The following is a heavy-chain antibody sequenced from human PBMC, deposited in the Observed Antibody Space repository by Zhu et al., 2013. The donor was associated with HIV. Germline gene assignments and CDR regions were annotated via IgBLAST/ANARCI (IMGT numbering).Heavy chain of an antibody. Sequence: EVQLVESGGGLVQPGGSLRLSCAASGFTFSSYWMSWVRQAPGKGLEWVANLKQDGSEKYYVDSVKGRFTISRDNAKNSLYLQMNSLRAEDTAVYYCARAGSGYTSSWVVDYWGQGTLVTVSS. D-gene: IGHD6-13*01. J-gene: IGHJ4*02. CDR3: ARAGSGYTSSWVVDY. V-gene: IGHV3-7*01. CDR1: GFTFSSYW. CDR2: LKQDGSEK.